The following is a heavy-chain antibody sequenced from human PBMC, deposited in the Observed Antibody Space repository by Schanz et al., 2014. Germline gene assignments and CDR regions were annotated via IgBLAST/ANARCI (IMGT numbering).Heavy chain of an antibody. Sequence: EVQLLESGGGLVQPGGSLRLSCATSGFTFSTYAMSWVRQAPGKGLEWVSGISGSGVITYYEDSVKGRFTISRDNSKNTLYLQMNSLRGEDTAVYYCAKNRLGVTTRNWFDPWGQGTLVTVSS. CDR3: AKNRLGVTTRNWFDP. V-gene: IGHV3-23*01. CDR2: ISGSGVIT. D-gene: IGHD2-21*02. CDR1: GFTFSTYA. J-gene: IGHJ5*02.